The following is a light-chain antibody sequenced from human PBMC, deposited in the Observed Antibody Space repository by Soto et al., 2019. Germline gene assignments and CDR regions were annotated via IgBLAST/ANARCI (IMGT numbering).Light chain of an antibody. CDR2: AAS. CDR3: QQTSISPLT. Sequence: IQLTQSPSSLSASVGDRVTITCRASQTIRTDLNWYQHKPGRAPKLLIYAASTLERGVPSRFSGSGSGTDFTLTISSLRLDDFATYYCQQTSISPLTFGGGTKVDIK. V-gene: IGKV1-39*01. CDR1: QTIRTD. J-gene: IGKJ4*01.